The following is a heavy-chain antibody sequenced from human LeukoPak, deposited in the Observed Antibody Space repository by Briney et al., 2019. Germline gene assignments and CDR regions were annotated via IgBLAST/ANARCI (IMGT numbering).Heavy chain of an antibody. V-gene: IGHV1-18*01. J-gene: IGHJ6*02. CDR2: ISAYNGNT. Sequence: ASVKVSCKASGYSFTIYDINWVRQATGQGLEWMGWISAYNGNTNYAQKLQGRVTMTTDTSTSTAYMELRSLRSDDTAVYYCARVLGMIVPGHYGMDVWGQGTTVTVSS. CDR1: GYSFTIYD. D-gene: IGHD3-22*01. CDR3: ARVLGMIVPGHYGMDV.